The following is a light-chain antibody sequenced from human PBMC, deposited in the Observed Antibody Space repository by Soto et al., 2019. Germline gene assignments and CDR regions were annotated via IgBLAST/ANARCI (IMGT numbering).Light chain of an antibody. CDR3: QQYHSQST. Sequence: DIQMTQSPSTLSASIGDRVTITCRASQSISTRLAWYQQKPGKAPKLLIYKASSLESGVPSRFSGSGSGTEFTLTISSLQPDDFATCYCQQYHSQSTFGQGTKLEIK. V-gene: IGKV1-5*03. CDR2: KAS. CDR1: QSISTR. J-gene: IGKJ2*01.